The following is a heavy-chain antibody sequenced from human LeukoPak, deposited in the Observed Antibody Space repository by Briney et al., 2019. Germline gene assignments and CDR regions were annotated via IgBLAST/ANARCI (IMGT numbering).Heavy chain of an antibody. CDR2: IHYTGST. CDR1: GFTVSTNY. V-gene: IGHV4-59*02. Sequence: GSLRLSCVVSGFTVSTNYMSWVRQAPGNGLECIGYIHYTGSTNYNPSLKSRVTISVETSKNQFSLKLKSVTAADTAVYYCARGGYYGSGNDFRFDPWGQGTLVTVSS. CDR3: ARGGYYGSGNDFRFDP. J-gene: IGHJ5*02. D-gene: IGHD3-10*01.